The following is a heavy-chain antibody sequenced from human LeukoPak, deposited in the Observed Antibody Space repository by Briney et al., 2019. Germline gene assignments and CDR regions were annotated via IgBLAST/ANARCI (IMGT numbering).Heavy chain of an antibody. D-gene: IGHD3-22*01. Sequence: GGSLRLSCAACGISFSSHGMHWARQAPGKGLEWVAVIWYDGSNISYAGSVKGRFTISRDNSKNTLYLQMNSLRAKDTALYYCTRARNDYNSNGFSFLDYWGQGTLVTVSS. CDR1: GISFSSHG. CDR3: TRARNDYNSNGFSFLDY. V-gene: IGHV3-33*01. CDR2: IWYDGSNI. J-gene: IGHJ4*02.